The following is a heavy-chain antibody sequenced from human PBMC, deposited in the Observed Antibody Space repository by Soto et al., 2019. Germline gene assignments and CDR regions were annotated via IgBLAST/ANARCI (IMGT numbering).Heavy chain of an antibody. D-gene: IGHD3-3*01. J-gene: IGHJ6*02. V-gene: IGHV4-30-4*01. CDR3: ARETPYDFWSGSYYYYGMDV. Sequence: SETLSLTCTVSGGSISSGDYYWSWIRQPPGKGLEWVGYIYYSGSTYYNPSLKSRVTISVDTSKNQFSLKLSSVTAADTAVYYCARETPYDFWSGSYYYYGMDVWGQGTTVTVSS. CDR1: GGSISSGDYY. CDR2: IYYSGST.